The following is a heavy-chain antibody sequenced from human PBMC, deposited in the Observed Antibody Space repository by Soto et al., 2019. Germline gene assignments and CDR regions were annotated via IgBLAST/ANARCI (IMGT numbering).Heavy chain of an antibody. J-gene: IGHJ4*02. CDR3: GRGRSGQIVVFY. Sequence: ASVKVSCKSSGYILSDYCIHWVRQAPGQGLEWLGIINPSDGSTSYAQKFQGRVTMTRDTSITTVYMELKNLRPDDTAVYYCGRGRSGQIVVFYWGQGTPVTVSS. V-gene: IGHV1-46*01. D-gene: IGHD1-26*01. CDR2: INPSDGST. CDR1: GYILSDYC.